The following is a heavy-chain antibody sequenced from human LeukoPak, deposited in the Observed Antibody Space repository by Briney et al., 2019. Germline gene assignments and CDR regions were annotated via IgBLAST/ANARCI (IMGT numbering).Heavy chain of an antibody. CDR3: ARVLYYYDSSGQRALGY. J-gene: IGHJ4*02. D-gene: IGHD3-22*01. V-gene: IGHV1-2*02. CDR1: GYSFTVYC. Sequence: GASVKVSCKASGYSFTVYCMHWVRQVPGQGLEWMGWINPSSGGTKFAQKFQGRVTMTRDTSISTAYMELSRLRSDDTAVYYCARVLYYYDSSGQRALGYWGQGTLVTVSS. CDR2: INPSSGGT.